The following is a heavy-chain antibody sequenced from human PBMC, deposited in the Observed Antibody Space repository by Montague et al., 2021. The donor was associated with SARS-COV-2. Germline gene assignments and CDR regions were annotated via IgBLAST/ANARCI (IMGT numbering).Heavy chain of an antibody. Sequence: ETLSLTCTVSGGSISGSSYYWGWIRQPSGKGLEWIGSIYYSGSTYYNPSLKSRVTISVDTSKNQFSLKLSSVTAADTAVYYCARGLDPWGQGTLVTVSS. CDR1: GGSISGSSYY. V-gene: IGHV4-39*01. J-gene: IGHJ5*02. CDR2: IYYSGST. CDR3: ARGLDP.